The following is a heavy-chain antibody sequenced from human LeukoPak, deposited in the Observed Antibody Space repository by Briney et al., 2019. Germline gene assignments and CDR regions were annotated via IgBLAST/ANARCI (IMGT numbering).Heavy chain of an antibody. D-gene: IGHD6-13*01. V-gene: IGHV1-18*01. J-gene: IGHJ5*02. CDR3: ARGNLEWAAGTRWFDP. CDR1: GYTFTSYG. CDR2: ISAYNGNT. Sequence: ASVKVSCKASGYTFTSYGISWVRQAPGQGLEWMGWISAYNGNTNYAQKLQGRVTMTTDTSTSTAYMELRSLRSDDTAVYYCARGNLEWAAGTRWFDPWGQGTLVTVSS.